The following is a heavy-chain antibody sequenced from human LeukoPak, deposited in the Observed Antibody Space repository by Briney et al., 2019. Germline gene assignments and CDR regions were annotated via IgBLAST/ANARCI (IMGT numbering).Heavy chain of an antibody. CDR2: IIPILGIA. CDR1: GGTFSSYA. V-gene: IGHV1-69*04. CDR3: ARVPSPPWFDP. Sequence: AASVKVSCKASGGTFSSYAISWVRQAPGQGLEWMGRIIPILGIANYAQKFQGRVTITADKSTSTAYMELSSLRSEDTAVYYCARVPSPPWFDPWGQGTLVTVSS. J-gene: IGHJ5*02.